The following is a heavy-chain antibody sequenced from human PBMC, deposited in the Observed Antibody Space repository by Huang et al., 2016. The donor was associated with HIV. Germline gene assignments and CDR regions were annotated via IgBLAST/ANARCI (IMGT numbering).Heavy chain of an antibody. CDR3: ARARGYYDSSVSYYFDY. CDR1: GGTFSSYA. J-gene: IGHJ4*02. CDR2: IIPIFGTA. V-gene: IGHV1-69*13. Sequence: QVQLVQSGAEVEKPGSSVKVSCKASGGTFSSYATSWVRQAPGQGLEWMGGIIPIFGTANYAQKFQGRVTITADESTSTAYMELSSLRSEDTAVYYCARARGYYDSSVSYYFDYWGQGTLVTVSS. D-gene: IGHD3-22*01.